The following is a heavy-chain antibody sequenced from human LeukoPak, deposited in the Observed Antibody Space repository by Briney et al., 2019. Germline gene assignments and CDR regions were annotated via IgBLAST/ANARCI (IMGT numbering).Heavy chain of an antibody. D-gene: IGHD1-26*01. J-gene: IGHJ6*02. CDR2: INNDATWT. CDR3: ASDGACAMAV. V-gene: IGHV3-74*01. Sequence: QPSETLSLTCTVSGGSISSGDYYWNWIRQPPGKGLVWVSHINNDATWTTYADSVRGRFTSSRDNAKNTVSLQMNGLRAEDTAVYYCASDGACAMAVWGQGTTVTVSS. CDR1: GGSISSGDYY.